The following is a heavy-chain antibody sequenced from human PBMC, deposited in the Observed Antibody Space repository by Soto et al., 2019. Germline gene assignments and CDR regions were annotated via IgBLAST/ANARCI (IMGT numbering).Heavy chain of an antibody. J-gene: IGHJ4*02. CDR2: ISAYNSNT. D-gene: IGHD3-10*01. Sequence: QVQLVQSGAEVKKPGASVKVSCKASGYTFTTYGISWVRQAPGQGLEWMGWISAYNSNTNYAQKRHDRGTMTTDTSTSTAYMELRGLRSDDTAVYYCARREYYGSGSLNYWGQGSLVTVSS. CDR3: ARREYYGSGSLNY. CDR1: GYTFTTYG. V-gene: IGHV1-18*01.